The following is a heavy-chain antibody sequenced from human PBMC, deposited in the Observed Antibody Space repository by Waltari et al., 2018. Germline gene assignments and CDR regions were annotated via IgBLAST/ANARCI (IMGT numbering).Heavy chain of an antibody. CDR2: IRYDERNK. D-gene: IGHD3-16*01. CDR3: AKEGDFTDRAYYYYMDV. CDR1: GLRFSTYG. V-gene: IGHV3-30*02. J-gene: IGHJ6*03. Sequence: VQLVESGGGVVQPRGSRRLSCAASGLRFSTYGIAWVRQAPGKGLEWVAFIRYDERNKYYADSVKGRFTISRDNSNNMLYLQMNSLRAEDTAVYYCAKEGDFTDRAYYYYMDVWGKGTTVTIFS.